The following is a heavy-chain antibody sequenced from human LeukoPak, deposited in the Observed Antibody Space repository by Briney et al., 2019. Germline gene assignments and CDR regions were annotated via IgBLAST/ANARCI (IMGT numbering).Heavy chain of an antibody. V-gene: IGHV4-61*01. Sequence: PSETLSLTCTVSGGSVSSGSYYWSWTRQPPGKGLEWIGYIYYSGSTNYNPPLKSRVTISVDTSKNQFSLKLSPVTAADTAVYYCARGIVVVPAARGYAFDIWGQGTMVTVSS. CDR2: IYYSGST. J-gene: IGHJ3*02. CDR3: ARGIVVVPAARGYAFDI. CDR1: GGSVSSGSYY. D-gene: IGHD2-2*01.